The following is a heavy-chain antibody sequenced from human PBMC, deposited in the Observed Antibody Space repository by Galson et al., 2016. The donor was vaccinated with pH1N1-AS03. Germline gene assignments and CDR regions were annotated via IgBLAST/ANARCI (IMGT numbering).Heavy chain of an antibody. CDR1: GGSISSYY. D-gene: IGHD1-1*01. CDR3: ARTGSRGNDPFYYYYYGMDV. CDR2: IYYSGST. J-gene: IGHJ6*02. V-gene: IGHV4-59*01. Sequence: SETLSLTCTVSGGSISSYYWSWIRQPPGKGLEWIGYIYYSGSTNYNPSLKSRVTISVDTSKNQFSLKLRSVTAADTAVYYFARTGSRGNDPFYYYYYGMDVWGQGTTVTVSS.